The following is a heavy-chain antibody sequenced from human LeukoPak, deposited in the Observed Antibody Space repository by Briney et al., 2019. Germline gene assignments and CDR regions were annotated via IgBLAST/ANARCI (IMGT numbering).Heavy chain of an antibody. D-gene: IGHD4-23*01. CDR1: GGSISSYY. J-gene: IGHJ4*02. CDR3: AREATVATGGYFDY. V-gene: IGHV4-59*01. CDR2: IYYSGST. Sequence: SETLSLTCTVSGGSISSYYWSWIRQPPGKGLEWIGYIYYSGSTNYNPSLKSRVTISVDTSKNQFSLKLSSVTAADTAVYYCAREATVATGGYFDYWGQGTLVTVSS.